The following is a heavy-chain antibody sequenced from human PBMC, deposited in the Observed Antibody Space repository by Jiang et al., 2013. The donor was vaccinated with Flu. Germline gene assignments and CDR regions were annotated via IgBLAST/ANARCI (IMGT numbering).Heavy chain of an antibody. D-gene: IGHD3-22*01. CDR1: GYSFTSYW. CDR2: IYPGDSDT. CDR3: ARLALAVVVTHPLSWFDP. J-gene: IGHJ5*02. V-gene: IGHV5-51*01. Sequence: GAEVKKPGESLKISCKGSGYSFTSYWIGWVRQMPGKGLEWMGIIYPGDSDTRYSPSFQGQVTISADKSISTAYLQWSSLKASDTAMYYCARLALAVVVTHPLSWFDPWGQGTLVTVSS.